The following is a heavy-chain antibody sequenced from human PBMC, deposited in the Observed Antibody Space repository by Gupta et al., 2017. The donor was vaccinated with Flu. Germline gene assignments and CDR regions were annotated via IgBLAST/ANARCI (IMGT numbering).Heavy chain of an antibody. V-gene: IGHV1-18*01. CDR3: ARGTEGLF. CDR2: ISPYNGDT. J-gene: IGHJ4*02. D-gene: IGHD1-14*01. Sequence: QVQLVQSGPEVKKPGASVMVSCKPSGYGFTSYGISWVRQAPGQGLEWMGWISPYNGDTNDAQKFQGRVTLTTDTSTRTAYLELRSLRYDDTAVYFCARGTEGLFWGQGTLVTGSS. CDR1: GYGFTSYG.